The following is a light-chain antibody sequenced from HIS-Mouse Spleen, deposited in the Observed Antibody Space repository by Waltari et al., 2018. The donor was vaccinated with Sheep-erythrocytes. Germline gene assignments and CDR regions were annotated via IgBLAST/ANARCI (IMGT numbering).Light chain of an antibody. V-gene: IGLV3-9*01. CDR2: RDS. CDR1: NIGCKN. J-gene: IGLJ2*01. CDR3: RVWDSSTAV. Sequence: SYELTQPLSVSVALGQTARITCGGNNIGCKNVHWYQQEPGQAPVLVIYRDSNRPSGIPGRFSGANSGNTATLTISRAQSGNEADYYCRVWDSSTAVFGGGTKLTVL.